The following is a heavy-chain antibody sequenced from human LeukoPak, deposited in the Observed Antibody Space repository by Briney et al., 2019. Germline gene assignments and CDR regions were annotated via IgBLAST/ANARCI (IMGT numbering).Heavy chain of an antibody. V-gene: IGHV4-34*01. CDR3: ARRPTPYYYYGMDV. J-gene: IGHJ6*02. Sequence: SETLSLTCAVYGGSFSGYYWSWIRQPPGKGLEWIGGINHSGSTNYNPSLKSRVTISVDTSKNQFSLKLSSVTAADTAVYYCARRPTPYYYYGMDVWGQGTTVTVSS. CDR1: GGSFSGYY. CDR2: INHSGST.